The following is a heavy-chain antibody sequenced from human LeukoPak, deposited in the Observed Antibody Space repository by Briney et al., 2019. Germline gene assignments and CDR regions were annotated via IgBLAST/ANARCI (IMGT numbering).Heavy chain of an antibody. J-gene: IGHJ4*02. CDR2: IIPLFGTA. V-gene: IGHV1-69*13. Sequence: GASVKVSCKVSGVTFSRYIITWLRQAPGQGLEWMGRIIPLFGTANYAQKFQGRVTITAEESTNTAYMELGSLRSEDTAVYYCARGEELGSSGWYRARGNYWGQGTLVTVSS. CDR3: ARGEELGSSGWYRARGNY. D-gene: IGHD6-19*01. CDR1: GVTFSRYI.